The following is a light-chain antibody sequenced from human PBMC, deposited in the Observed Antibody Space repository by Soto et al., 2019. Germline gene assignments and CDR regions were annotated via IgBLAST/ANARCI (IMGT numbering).Light chain of an antibody. CDR1: QGVCIY. CDR3: QHPRNGTSWT. V-gene: IGKV3-11*01. Sequence: IVQTPSPCPRSLSPGARATLSLSASQGVCIYLALCQHKPGQAPRLLIFDASKRATGIPARFSGSGSGTDVTLTISSRGPYRFTGYYFQHPRNGTSWTFGRGTKVEN. J-gene: IGKJ1*01. CDR2: DAS.